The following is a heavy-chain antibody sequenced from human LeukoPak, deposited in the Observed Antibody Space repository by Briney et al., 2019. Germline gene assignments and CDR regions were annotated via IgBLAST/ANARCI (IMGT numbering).Heavy chain of an antibody. CDR1: SGSISSGDYY. Sequence: PSQTLSLTCTVSSGSISSGDYYWSWIRQPPGKGLEWIGYIYHSGSTYYNPSLKSRVTMSVDRSKNQFSLKLSSVTAADTAVYYCARIPFRAVAATEDWFDPWGQGTLVTVSS. CDR2: IYHSGST. D-gene: IGHD6-19*01. V-gene: IGHV4-30-2*01. J-gene: IGHJ5*02. CDR3: ARIPFRAVAATEDWFDP.